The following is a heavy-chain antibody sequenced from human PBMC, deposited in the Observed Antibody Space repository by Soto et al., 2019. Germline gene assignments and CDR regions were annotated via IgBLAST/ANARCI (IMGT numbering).Heavy chain of an antibody. Sequence: SETLSLTCTVSGGSISSSSYYWGWIRQPPGKGLKWIGSIYNSGSTYYNPSLKSRVTISVDTSKNQFSLKLSSVTAADTAVYYCARHVRYYDILTGHSLTYYFDYWGQGTLVTVSS. V-gene: IGHV4-39*01. D-gene: IGHD3-9*01. J-gene: IGHJ4*02. CDR2: IYNSGST. CDR3: ARHVRYYDILTGHSLTYYFDY. CDR1: GGSISSSSYY.